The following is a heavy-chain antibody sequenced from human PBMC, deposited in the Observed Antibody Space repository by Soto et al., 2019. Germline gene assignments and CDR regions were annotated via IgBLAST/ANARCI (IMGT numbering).Heavy chain of an antibody. CDR2: ISPNSGNT. D-gene: IGHD6-6*01. V-gene: IGHV1-18*04. CDR3: ARSIGEAARHPYYCYYMDV. CDR1: GYTFTGYY. Sequence: ASVKVSCKASGYTFTGYYMHWVRQAPGQGLEWMGWISPNSGNTNYAQKLQGRVTMTTDTSTSTAYMELRSLRSDDTAVYYCARSIGEAARHPYYCYYMDVWGKGTTVTVSS. J-gene: IGHJ6*03.